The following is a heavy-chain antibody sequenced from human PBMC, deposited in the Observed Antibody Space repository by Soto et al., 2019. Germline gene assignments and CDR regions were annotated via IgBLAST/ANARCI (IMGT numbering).Heavy chain of an antibody. J-gene: IGHJ4*02. D-gene: IGHD6-13*01. CDR1: TYSISNYY. Sequence: PSETLSLTCTVSTYSISNYYWSWIRQPPGKGLEWIGYIYYSGSTSYSPSLKNRVSMSLDTSKNQFSLKLTSVTAADTAVYYCASMFSSSWYYFDYWGQGLLVT. CDR2: IYYSGST. CDR3: ASMFSSSWYYFDY. V-gene: IGHV4-59*08.